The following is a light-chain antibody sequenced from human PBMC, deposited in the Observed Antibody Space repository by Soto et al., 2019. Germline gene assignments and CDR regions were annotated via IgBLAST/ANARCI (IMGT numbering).Light chain of an antibody. CDR3: TSYTTDRIWE. CDR2: EVT. CDR1: SGDVGHSNY. J-gene: IGLJ3*02. V-gene: IGLV2-14*01. Sequence: QSALTQPASVSGSPGQSITISCTGSSGDVGHSNYVSWYQQHPGKAPKVILYEVTNRPSGVSNGFSGSKSGNTASLSISGLQAEDEADYYCTSYTTDRIWEFGGGTKPTVL.